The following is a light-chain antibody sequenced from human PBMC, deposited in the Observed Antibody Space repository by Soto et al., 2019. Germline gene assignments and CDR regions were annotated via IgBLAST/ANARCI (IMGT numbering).Light chain of an antibody. CDR2: TAS. Sequence: DIQMTQSPSSLSASFGYRATITCLASQSISNYLNWYQQKPGTAPKLLIYTASSLQSGVPSRFSGSGSGTDFTLTSSSLQPEDFATYYCQQSHSTPLTFGGGTKVDIK. J-gene: IGKJ4*01. V-gene: IGKV1-39*01. CDR1: QSISNY. CDR3: QQSHSTPLT.